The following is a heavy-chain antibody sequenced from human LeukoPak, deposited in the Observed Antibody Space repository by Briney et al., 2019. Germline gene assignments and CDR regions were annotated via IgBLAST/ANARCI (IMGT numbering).Heavy chain of an antibody. CDR3: ARAAWSATSKFDS. J-gene: IGHJ5*01. CDR1: GYTFTDYY. CDR2: INPNSAGT. V-gene: IGHV1-2*02. Sequence: ASVKVSCKASGYTFTDYYLHWLRQDPGQGLEWVGWINPNSAGTEYAQEFQGRVTMTRDTSNSTAYMELGRLRPDDTAVYYCARAAWSATSKFDSWGQGTRVTVSS. D-gene: IGHD6-13*01.